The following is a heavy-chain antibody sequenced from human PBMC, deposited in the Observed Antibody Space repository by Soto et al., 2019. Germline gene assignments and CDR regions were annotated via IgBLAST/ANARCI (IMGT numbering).Heavy chain of an antibody. CDR1: GFTFRNYG. D-gene: IGHD3-22*01. Sequence: GGCLRLSCAAAGFTFRNYGMNWVRQAPGKGLEWVSYIGIGSSTTYYADSVMGRFTISRDNAKNSLYLQMNSLRAEDTAVYYCARDQLYYNDISGRPLNAFDVWGQGKMVTVSS. CDR3: ARDQLYYNDISGRPLNAFDV. CDR2: IGIGSSTT. J-gene: IGHJ3*01. V-gene: IGHV3-48*01.